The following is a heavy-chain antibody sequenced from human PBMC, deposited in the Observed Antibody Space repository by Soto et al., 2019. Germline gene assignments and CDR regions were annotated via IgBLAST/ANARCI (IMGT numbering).Heavy chain of an antibody. CDR1: GGTLSRFA. CDR3: ARGRSHDYRDYEEYAFDI. D-gene: IGHD4-17*01. J-gene: IGHJ3*02. Sequence: QVQLVQSGAEVKKPESSVKVSCKASGGTLSRFAIIWVRQAPGQGLEWMGGIIPLFGAANYAQKFQGRVTITADESTSTAYMELSSLRSEDSAVYYCARGRSHDYRDYEEYAFDIWGQGTMVTVSS. CDR2: IIPLFGAA. V-gene: IGHV1-69*01.